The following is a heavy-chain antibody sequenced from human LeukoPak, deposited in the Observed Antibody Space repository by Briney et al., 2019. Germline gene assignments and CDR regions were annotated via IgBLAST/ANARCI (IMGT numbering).Heavy chain of an antibody. D-gene: IGHD1-7*01. CDR1: GLTVSSNY. J-gene: IGHJ4*02. CDR2: IYSGDNT. V-gene: IGHV3-53*01. CDR3: ARGKWNYPYDY. Sequence: PGGSLRLSCAASGLTVSSNYMSWVRQAPGKGLEWVSVIYSGDNTYYADSVKGRFTISRDNSKNTVHLQMNGLRAEDTAVYYCARGKWNYPYDYWGQGTLVTVSS.